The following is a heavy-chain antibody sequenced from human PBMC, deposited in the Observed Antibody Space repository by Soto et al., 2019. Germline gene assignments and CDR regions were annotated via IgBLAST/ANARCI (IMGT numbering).Heavy chain of an antibody. D-gene: IGHD3-10*01. CDR2: IYYSGST. V-gene: IGHV4-59*01. J-gene: IGHJ4*02. Sequence: QVQLQESGPGLVKPSETLSLTCTVSGGSISSYYWSWIRQPPGKGLEWIGYIYYSGSTNYNPSLKSRVTISVDTSKNQFSLKLSSVTAADTAVYYCARDPFYGSGSLTWGQGTLVTVSS. CDR1: GGSISSYY. CDR3: ARDPFYGSGSLT.